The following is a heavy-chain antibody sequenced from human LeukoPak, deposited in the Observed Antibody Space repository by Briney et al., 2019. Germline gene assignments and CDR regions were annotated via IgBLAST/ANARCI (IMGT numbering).Heavy chain of an antibody. CDR2: ISGSGGST. V-gene: IGHV3-23*01. CDR1: GFTFSSYA. D-gene: IGHD3-10*01. CDR3: AKAPPLWFGEGHWFDP. Sequence: PGGSLRLSCAASGFTFSSYAMSWVRQAPGKGLEWVSAISGSGGSTYYADSVKGRFTISRDNSKNTLYLQMNSLRAEDTAVYYCAKAPPLWFGEGHWFDPWGQGTLVTVSS. J-gene: IGHJ5*02.